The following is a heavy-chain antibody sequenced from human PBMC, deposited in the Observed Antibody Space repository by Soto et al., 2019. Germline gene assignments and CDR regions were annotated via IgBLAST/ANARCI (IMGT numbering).Heavy chain of an antibody. D-gene: IGHD2-21*01. CDR1: GGTFSSYA. CDR3: ARDPRLRFDWFDP. J-gene: IGHJ5*02. Sequence: SVKVSCKASGGTFSSYAISWVRQAPGQGLEWMGGIIPIFGTANYAQKFQGRVTITADESTSTAYMELSSLRSEDTAVYYCARDPRLRFDWFDPWGQGTLVTVSS. V-gene: IGHV1-69*13. CDR2: IIPIFGTA.